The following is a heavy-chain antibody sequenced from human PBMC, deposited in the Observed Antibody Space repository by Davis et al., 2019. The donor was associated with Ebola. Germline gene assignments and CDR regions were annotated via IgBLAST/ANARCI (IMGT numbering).Heavy chain of an antibody. CDR1: GYTFTSYY. Sequence: ASVKVSCKASGYTFTSYYMHWVRQAPGQGLEWMGIINPSGGSTSYAQKFQGRVTMTRDTSTSTVYMELSSLRSEDTAVYYCAREYYDILTGYPYGMDVWGQGTTVTVSS. CDR3: AREYYDILTGYPYGMDV. D-gene: IGHD3-9*01. CDR2: INPSGGST. V-gene: IGHV1-46*01. J-gene: IGHJ6*02.